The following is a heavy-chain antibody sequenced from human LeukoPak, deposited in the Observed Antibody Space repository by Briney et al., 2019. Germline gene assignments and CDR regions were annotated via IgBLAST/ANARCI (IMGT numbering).Heavy chain of an antibody. Sequence: ASVKVPYKASGYTFTSYYMHWVRQAPGQGLEWMGIINPSGGSTSYAQKFQGRVTMTRDTSTSTVYMELSSLRSEDTAVYYCGRVEGGPHSGMDVWGQGTTVTVSS. D-gene: IGHD2-21*01. CDR3: GRVEGGPHSGMDV. J-gene: IGHJ6*02. CDR1: GYTFTSYY. CDR2: INPSGGST. V-gene: IGHV1-46*01.